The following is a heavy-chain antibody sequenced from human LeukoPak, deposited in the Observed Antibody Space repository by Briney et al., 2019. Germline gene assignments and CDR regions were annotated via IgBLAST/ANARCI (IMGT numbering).Heavy chain of an antibody. V-gene: IGHV4-31*03. D-gene: IGHD6-13*01. CDR2: IYYSGST. CDR1: GGSISSGGYY. Sequence: PSQTLSLTCTVSGGSISSGGYYWSWIRQHPGKGLEWIGYIYYSGSTYYNPSLKSRVTISVDTSKNQFSLKLSSVTAADTAVYYCARRRIAAAGSYFDYWGQGTLVTVPS. CDR3: ARRRIAAAGSYFDY. J-gene: IGHJ4*02.